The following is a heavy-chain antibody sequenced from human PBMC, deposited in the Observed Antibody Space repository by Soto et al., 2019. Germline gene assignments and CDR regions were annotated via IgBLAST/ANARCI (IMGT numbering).Heavy chain of an antibody. D-gene: IGHD3-22*01. CDR2: ISSSSSHI. Sequence: GGSLRLSWIAAGFTCSSYSMNWVRQAPGKGLEWVSSISSSSSHIYYADSVKGRFTISRDNAKNSLSLQINSLRAEDTAVYYCARPYYYDSSGYYGAWAFDIWGQGTMVTVSS. CDR1: GFTCSSYS. J-gene: IGHJ3*02. V-gene: IGHV3-21*06. CDR3: ARPYYYDSSGYYGAWAFDI.